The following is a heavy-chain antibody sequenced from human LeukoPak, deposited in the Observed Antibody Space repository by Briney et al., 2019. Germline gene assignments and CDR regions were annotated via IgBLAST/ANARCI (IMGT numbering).Heavy chain of an antibody. J-gene: IGHJ5*02. Sequence: PAGSLRLSCAATGLTYSSYLINGLHQAPGKGLEWVSYLSDSGITIHYADSVKGRFTISRDNANNSLYLQMNSLRDEDTAVYYCARDRAPMGRNWFDPWGQGTLVRVSS. CDR1: GLTYSSYL. D-gene: IGHD3-10*01. CDR2: LSDSGITI. V-gene: IGHV3-48*02. CDR3: ARDRAPMGRNWFDP.